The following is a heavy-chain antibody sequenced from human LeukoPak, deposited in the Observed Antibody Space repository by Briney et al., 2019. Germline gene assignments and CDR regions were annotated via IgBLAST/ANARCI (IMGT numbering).Heavy chain of an antibody. CDR3: AREFRGYYGSGSYYVPGIDAFDI. D-gene: IGHD3-10*01. J-gene: IGHJ3*02. CDR1: GGSISSYY. Sequence: SETLSLTCTVSGGSISSYYWSWIRQPPGKGLEWIGRIYTSGSTNYNPSLKSRVTMSVDTSKNQFSLKLSSVTAADTAVYYCAREFRGYYGSGSYYVPGIDAFDIWGQGTMVTVSS. CDR2: IYTSGST. V-gene: IGHV4-4*07.